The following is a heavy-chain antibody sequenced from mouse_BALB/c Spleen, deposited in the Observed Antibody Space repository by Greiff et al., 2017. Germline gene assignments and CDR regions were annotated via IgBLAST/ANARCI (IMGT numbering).Heavy chain of an antibody. CDR1: GFTFSSYG. J-gene: IGHJ3*01. CDR3: ARDGNWFAY. Sequence: EVKLVESGGGLVQPGGSLKLSCAASGFTFSSYGMSWVRQTPDKRLELVATINSNGGSTYYPDSVKGRFTISRDNAKNTLYLQMSSLKSEDTAMYYCARDGNWFAYWGQGTLVTVSA. D-gene: IGHD2-1*01. CDR2: INSNGGST. V-gene: IGHV5-6-3*01.